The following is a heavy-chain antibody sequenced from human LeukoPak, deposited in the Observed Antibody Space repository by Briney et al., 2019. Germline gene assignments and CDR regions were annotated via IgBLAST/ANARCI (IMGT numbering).Heavy chain of an antibody. D-gene: IGHD6-19*01. Sequence: ASVKVSCKASGYTLSTYDIIWVRQATGQGLEWMGWMNPVSGNTRYAQKFQGRVTMTSNTSINTQYTELRSLRLEDTHVYYCARRRYNTGSNDHYMGVWGNGTTVTVSS. CDR1: GYTLSTYD. CDR2: MNPVSGNT. V-gene: IGHV1-8*02. CDR3: ARRRYNTGSNDHYMGV. J-gene: IGHJ6*03.